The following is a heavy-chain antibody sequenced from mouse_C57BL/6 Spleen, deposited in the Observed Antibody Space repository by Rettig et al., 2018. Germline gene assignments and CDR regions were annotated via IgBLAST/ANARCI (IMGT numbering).Heavy chain of an antibody. J-gene: IGHJ4*01. CDR3: ARKYYAMDY. V-gene: IGHV1-9*01. CDR2: ILPGSGST. Sequence: EILPGSGSTNYNEKFKGKATFTADTSSNTAYMQLSSLTTEDSAIYYCARKYYAMDYWGQGTSVTVSS.